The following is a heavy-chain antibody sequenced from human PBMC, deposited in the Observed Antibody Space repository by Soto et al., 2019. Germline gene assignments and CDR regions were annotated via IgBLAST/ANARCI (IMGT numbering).Heavy chain of an antibody. D-gene: IGHD6-19*01. V-gene: IGHV3-7*01. J-gene: IGHJ4*02. CDR3: ARGTGAAVAADY. CDR1: GFTFSSYW. CDR2: IKQDGSEK. Sequence: EVQLVESGGGLVQPGGSLRLSCAASGFTFSSYWMSWVRQAPGKGLEWVANIKQDGSEKFYVDSVKGRFTISRDNAKNSLYMQMNSRRAEDTAVYYCARGTGAAVAADYWGQGTLVTVSS.